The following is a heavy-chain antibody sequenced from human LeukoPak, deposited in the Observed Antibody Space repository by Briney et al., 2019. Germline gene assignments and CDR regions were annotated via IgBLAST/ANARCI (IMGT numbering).Heavy chain of an antibody. V-gene: IGHV3-53*01. D-gene: IGHD6-13*01. Sequence: GGSLRLSCAASGFTFSSYSMNWVRQAPGKGLEWVSVIYSGGSTYYADSVKGRFTISRDNSKNTLYLQMNSLRAEDTAVYYCARAAAPTYYYYYYMDVWGKGTTVTISS. CDR2: IYSGGST. J-gene: IGHJ6*03. CDR3: ARAAAPTYYYYYYMDV. CDR1: GFTFSSYS.